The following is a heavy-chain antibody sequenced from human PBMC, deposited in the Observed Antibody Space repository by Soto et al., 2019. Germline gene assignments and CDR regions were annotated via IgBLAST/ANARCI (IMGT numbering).Heavy chain of an antibody. V-gene: IGHV2-5*02. D-gene: IGHD3-10*01. CDR2: IYWDDDK. CDR1: GFSLSTSGVG. J-gene: IGHJ4*02. CDR3: AHRIGVRGVVYFDY. Sequence: QITLKESGPTLVKPTQTLTLTCTFSGFSLSTSGVGVGWIRQPPGKALEWLALIYWDDDKRYSPSLKSRLTTXKXTXXNQVVLTMTNMDPVDTATYYCAHRIGVRGVVYFDYWGQGTLVTVSS.